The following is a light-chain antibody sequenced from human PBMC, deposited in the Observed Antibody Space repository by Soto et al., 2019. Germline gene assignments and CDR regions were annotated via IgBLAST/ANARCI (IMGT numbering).Light chain of an antibody. J-gene: IGKJ5*01. V-gene: IGKV3D-20*02. Sequence: EIVLTQSPDTLSLSPGERATLSCRTSQSVSSNYLAWYQQKPAQAPRLLIYGASSRATGIPPRFSGSGSGTDFTLTISSLEPEDSAVYYCQQRHMWPITLGQGTRLEIK. CDR2: GAS. CDR1: QSVSSNY. CDR3: QQRHMWPIT.